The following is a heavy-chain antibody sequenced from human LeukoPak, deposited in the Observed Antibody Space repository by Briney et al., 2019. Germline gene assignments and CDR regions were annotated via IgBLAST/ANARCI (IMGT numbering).Heavy chain of an antibody. D-gene: IGHD3-22*01. J-gene: IGHJ4*02. V-gene: IGHV3-21*01. CDR2: ISSSSSYI. CDR1: GFTFSSYS. CDR3: ARDRTYYYDSSGYPDY. Sequence: PGGSLRLSCAASGFTFSSYSMNWVRQAPGKGLEWVSSISSSSSYIYYADSVKGRFTISRDNAKNSLYLQMNSLRAEDTAVYYCARDRTYYYDSSGYPDYWGQGTLVTVSS.